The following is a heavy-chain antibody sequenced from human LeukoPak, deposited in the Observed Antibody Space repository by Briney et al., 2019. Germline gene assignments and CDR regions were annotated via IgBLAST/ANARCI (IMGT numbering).Heavy chain of an antibody. CDR1: GFTFSSYA. CDR2: ISYDGSNK. CDR3: ARDGGTYYDFWSGSRRYWFDP. J-gene: IGHJ5*02. V-gene: IGHV3-30*01. Sequence: PGGSLRLSCAASGFTFSSYAMHWVRQAPGKGLEWVAVISYDGSNKYYADSVKGRFTISRDNSKNTLYLQMNSLRAEDTAVYYCARDGGTYYDFWSGSRRYWFDPWGQGTLVTVSS. D-gene: IGHD3-3*01.